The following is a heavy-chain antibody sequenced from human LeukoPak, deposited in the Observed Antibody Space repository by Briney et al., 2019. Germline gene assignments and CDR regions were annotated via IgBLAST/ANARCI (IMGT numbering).Heavy chain of an antibody. J-gene: IGHJ4*02. CDR2: LSAAGGTI. V-gene: IGHV3-48*01. CDR3: ARGGYTYGLDY. Sequence: GGSLRLSCAASGFAFTSYSMNWVRQAPGKGLEWVSYLSAAGGTIYYADSVQGRFSISRDTAKNTLSLQMDSLRADDTAVYYCARGGYTYGLDYWGQGILVVVSS. CDR1: GFAFTSYS. D-gene: IGHD5-18*01.